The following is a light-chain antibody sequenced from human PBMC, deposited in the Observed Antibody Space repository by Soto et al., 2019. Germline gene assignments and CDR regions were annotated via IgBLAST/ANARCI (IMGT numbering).Light chain of an antibody. CDR3: SSYTGGNPSYV. J-gene: IGLJ1*01. V-gene: IGLV2-8*01. CDR2: EVT. Sequence: QSALTQPPSASGSPGQSVTISCTGTSSDVGGYDYVSWYQQHPGTAPKLMIYEVTIRPSGGSDRFSGSKSGHTDSLTVSGLQAEDEADYYCSSYTGGNPSYVFGTGTKVTVL. CDR1: SSDVGGYDY.